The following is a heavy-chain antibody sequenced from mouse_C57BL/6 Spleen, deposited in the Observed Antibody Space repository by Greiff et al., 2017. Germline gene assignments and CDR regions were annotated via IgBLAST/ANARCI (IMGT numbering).Heavy chain of an antibody. V-gene: IGHV5-4*01. CDR1: GFTFSSYA. J-gene: IGHJ4*01. D-gene: IGHD2-4*01. CDR2: ISDGGSYT. Sequence: DVMLVESGGGLVKPGGSLKLSCAASGFTFSSYAMSWVRQTPEKRLEWVATISDGGSYTYYPDNVKGRFTISRDNAKNNLYLQMSHLKSEDTAMXYCARDLDYDYAMDYWGQGTSVTVSS. CDR3: ARDLDYDYAMDY.